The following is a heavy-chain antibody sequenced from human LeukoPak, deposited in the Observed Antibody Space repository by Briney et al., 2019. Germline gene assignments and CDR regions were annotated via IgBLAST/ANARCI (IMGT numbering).Heavy chain of an antibody. J-gene: IGHJ4*02. Sequence: PGGSLRLSCAASGFTFNSYAMNWVRQAPGKGLEWVSAISDRGRNTYSADYVKGRSTISRDNSNNMLYLQMNSLRAEDTVIYYCAKSMAGYCDSTIDNWGQGTLVTVSS. CDR1: GFTFNSYA. D-gene: IGHD2-2*01. CDR3: AKSMAGYCDSTIDN. V-gene: IGHV3-23*01. CDR2: ISDRGRNT.